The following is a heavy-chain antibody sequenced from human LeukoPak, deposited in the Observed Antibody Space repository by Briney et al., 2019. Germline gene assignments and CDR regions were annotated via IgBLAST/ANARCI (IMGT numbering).Heavy chain of an antibody. CDR2: INFNSGGT. D-gene: IGHD5-12*01. Sequence: ASVKVSCKASGYTFSGYYIHWVRQAPGQGLEWMGWINFNSGGTNYAQKFQGRVTMTRDTSISTAYMELSRLRSDDTAVYYCARDVDIVATIFFDPWGQGTLVTVSS. J-gene: IGHJ5*02. CDR1: GYTFSGYY. CDR3: ARDVDIVATIFFDP. V-gene: IGHV1-2*02.